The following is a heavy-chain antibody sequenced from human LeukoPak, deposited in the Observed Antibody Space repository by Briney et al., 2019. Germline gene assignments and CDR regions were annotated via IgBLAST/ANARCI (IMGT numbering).Heavy chain of an antibody. J-gene: IGHJ4*02. D-gene: IGHD3-10*01. CDR3: ARDRGGSGSYYNDYFDY. Sequence: GASVKVSFTASGYTFTVYYMHWVRQAPGQGLEWMGWINPNSGGTNYAQKFQGRVTMTRDTSISTAYMELSRLRSEDTAVYYCARDRGGSGSYYNDYFDYWGQGTLVTVSS. CDR2: INPNSGGT. V-gene: IGHV1-2*02. CDR1: GYTFTVYY.